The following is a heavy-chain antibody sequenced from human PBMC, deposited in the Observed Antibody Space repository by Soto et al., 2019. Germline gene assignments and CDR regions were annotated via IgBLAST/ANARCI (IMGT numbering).Heavy chain of an antibody. V-gene: IGHV3-73*01. CDR1: GFTFSGSA. Sequence: EVQLVESGGGLVQPGGSLKLSCAASGFTFSGSAMHWVRQASGKGLEWVGRIRSKANSYATAYAASVKGRFTISRDDSKNTAYLQMNSLKTEDTAVYYCTRLILGMDVWGQGTTVTVSS. J-gene: IGHJ6*02. CDR2: IRSKANSYAT. CDR3: TRLILGMDV.